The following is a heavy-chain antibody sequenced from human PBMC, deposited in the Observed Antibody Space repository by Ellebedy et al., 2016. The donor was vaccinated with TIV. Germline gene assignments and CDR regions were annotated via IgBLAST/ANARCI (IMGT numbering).Heavy chain of an antibody. V-gene: IGHV3-33*08. CDR1: GFIFNSYG. J-gene: IGHJ4*02. CDR3: ARFESSGSGSFDY. CDR2: IWYDGSRE. Sequence: PGGSLRLSCAASGFIFNSYGLHWVRQAPGKGLEWVAVIWYDGSRENYADSVKGRFTISRDNSKNTLYLQMTSLRAEDTAVYYCARFESSGSGSFDYWGQGTLVTVSS. D-gene: IGHD6-25*01.